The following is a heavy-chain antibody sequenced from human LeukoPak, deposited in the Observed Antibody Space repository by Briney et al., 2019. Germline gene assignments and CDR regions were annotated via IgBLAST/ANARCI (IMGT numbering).Heavy chain of an antibody. D-gene: IGHD3-22*01. J-gene: IGHJ3*02. V-gene: IGHV3-66*01. CDR2: IYSGGRT. CDR3: ARGNSSGYSPI. CDR1: GFTVSNNY. Sequence: GGSLRLSCAVSGFTVSNNYMSWVRQAPGKGLEWVSVIYSGGRTYYADSVKGRFTISKDNSKNTLYLQMNSLRAEDTAMYYCARGNSSGYSPIWGQGTMVTVSS.